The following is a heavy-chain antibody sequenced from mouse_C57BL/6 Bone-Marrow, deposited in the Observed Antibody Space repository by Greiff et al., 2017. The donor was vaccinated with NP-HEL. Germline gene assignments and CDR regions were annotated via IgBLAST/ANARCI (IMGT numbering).Heavy chain of an antibody. Sequence: VQLEQGGAERGERGGAGKIPCKASGEKGSEYNMDGGKKSHGKSLEWIGDINLNNGGTIYNQKFKGKATLTVDKSSSTEYMELRSLTSEDTAVYYCARELTYYGSSTVLPMESCGPGTPLTLTS. CDR3: ARELTYYGSSTVLPMES. CDR1: GEKGSEYN. D-gene: IGHD1-1*01. CDR2: INLNNGGT. J-gene: IGHJ4*01. V-gene: IGHV1-18*01.